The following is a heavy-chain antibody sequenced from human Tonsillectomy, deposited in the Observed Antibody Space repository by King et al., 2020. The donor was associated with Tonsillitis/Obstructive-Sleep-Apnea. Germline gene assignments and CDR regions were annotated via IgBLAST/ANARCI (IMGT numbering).Heavy chain of an antibody. CDR1: VGSFSGYY. J-gene: IGHJ6*03. V-gene: IGHV4-34*01. CDR2: INHSGST. CDR3: ARAEYSSSSLYYYYYMDV. D-gene: IGHD6-6*01. Sequence: VQLQQWGAGLLKPSETLSLTCAVYVGSFSGYYWSWIRQPPGKGLEWIGEINHSGSTNYNPALKSRVTISVDTSKNQISLKLSSVTAADTAVYYCARAEYSSSSLYYYYYMDVWGKGTTVTVSS.